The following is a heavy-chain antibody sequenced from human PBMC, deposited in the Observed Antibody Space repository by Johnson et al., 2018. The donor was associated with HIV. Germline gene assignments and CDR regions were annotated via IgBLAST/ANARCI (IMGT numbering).Heavy chain of an antibody. D-gene: IGHD6-19*01. J-gene: IGHJ3*02. V-gene: IGHV3-66*01. CDR2: IYSGGST. CDR1: GFTFSSNY. CDR3: ARGKKQWLDEDAFDI. Sequence: EVQLVESGGGVVRPGGSLRLSCAASGFTFSSNYMSWVRQAPGKGLEWVSVIYSGGSTFYTDSVKGRFTISRDNAKNTLYLQMNSLRAEDTAVYYCARGKKQWLDEDAFDIWGQGTMVTVSS.